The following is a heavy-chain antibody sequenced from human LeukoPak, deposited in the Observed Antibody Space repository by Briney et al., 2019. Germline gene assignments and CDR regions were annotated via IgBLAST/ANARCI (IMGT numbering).Heavy chain of an antibody. J-gene: IGHJ4*02. CDR3: ARGMTTIDY. CDR2: IYYSGST. D-gene: IGHD6-13*01. Sequence: WVRQPPGKGLEWIGSIYYSGSTYYNPSLKSRVTISVDTSKNQFSLKLSSVTAADTAVYYCARGMTTIDYWGQGTLVTVSS. V-gene: IGHV4-39*01.